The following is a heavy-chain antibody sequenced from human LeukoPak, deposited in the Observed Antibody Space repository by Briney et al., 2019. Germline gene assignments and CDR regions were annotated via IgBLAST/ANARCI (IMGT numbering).Heavy chain of an antibody. Sequence: PGGSLRLSCAASGFTFSSYSMNWVRQAPGKGLEWVSSISSSSNYIYYADSVKGRFTISRDNAKNSLYLQMNSLRAEDTAVYYCAKDLPVYGSGTEPIDYWGQGTLVTVSS. CDR3: AKDLPVYGSGTEPIDY. J-gene: IGHJ4*02. CDR2: ISSSSNYI. V-gene: IGHV3-21*04. CDR1: GFTFSSYS. D-gene: IGHD3-10*01.